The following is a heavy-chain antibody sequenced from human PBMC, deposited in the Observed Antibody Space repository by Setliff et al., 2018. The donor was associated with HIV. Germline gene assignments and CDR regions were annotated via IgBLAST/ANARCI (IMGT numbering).Heavy chain of an antibody. D-gene: IGHD6-19*01. V-gene: IGHV4-39*01. CDR3: IIAYSSGWLAPMGFDS. CDR2: IYYSGST. CDR1: GGSSSSSSFY. J-gene: IGHJ4*02. Sequence: SETLSLTCTVSGGSSSSSSFYWGWIRQPPGKGLEWIGSIYYSGSTYYNPSLKSRATISVDTSKNQFSLKLSSVTAADTAVYYCIIAYSSGWLAPMGFDSWGQGTLVTVSS.